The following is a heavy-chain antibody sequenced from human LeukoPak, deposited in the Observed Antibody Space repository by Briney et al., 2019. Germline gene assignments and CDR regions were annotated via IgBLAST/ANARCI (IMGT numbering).Heavy chain of an antibody. V-gene: IGHV3-74*03. CDR3: PRWLANYYFDY. Sequence: GGSLRLSCVASGFTFSNYWMLWVRQAPGKGVVLFSRVSTPGNTITYADSVNCRFTLSRDNANNTLYLQMNRLRAEDTAVYYCPRWLANYYFDYWGRGTLVTVSS. D-gene: IGHD5-12*01. J-gene: IGHJ4*02. CDR1: GFTFSNYW. CDR2: VSTPGNTI.